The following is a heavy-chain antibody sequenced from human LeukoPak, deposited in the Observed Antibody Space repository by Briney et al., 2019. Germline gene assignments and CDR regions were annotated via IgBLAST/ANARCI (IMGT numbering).Heavy chain of an antibody. V-gene: IGHV1-69*01. Sequence: SLKVSCKASGGTFSSYAISWVRQAPGQGLEWMGGIIPIFGTANYAQKFQGRVTITADESTSTAYMELSSLRSEDTAVYYCASSGYYYVPDYWGQGTLVTVSS. D-gene: IGHD3-22*01. J-gene: IGHJ4*02. CDR1: GGTFSSYA. CDR2: IIPIFGTA. CDR3: ASSGYYYVPDY.